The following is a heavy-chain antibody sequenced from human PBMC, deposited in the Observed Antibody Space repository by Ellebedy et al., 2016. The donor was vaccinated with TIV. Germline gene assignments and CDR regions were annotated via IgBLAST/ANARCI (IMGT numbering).Heavy chain of an antibody. J-gene: IGHJ4*02. Sequence: AASVKVSCKTSGYSFTGYYIHWVRQAPGQGLEWMAWINPNSGCTNYAQKFQGRVTVTRDTSTSTAFLELSRLRSDDTAVYYCTRDLTNIVSGDYWGQGTLVTVSS. CDR1: GYSFTGYY. CDR3: TRDLTNIVSGDY. CDR2: INPNSGCT. D-gene: IGHD5/OR15-5a*01. V-gene: IGHV1-2*02.